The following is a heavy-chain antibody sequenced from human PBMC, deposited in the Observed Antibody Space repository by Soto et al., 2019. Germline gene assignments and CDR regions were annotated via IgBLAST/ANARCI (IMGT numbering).Heavy chain of an antibody. CDR2: ISSNGGST. D-gene: IGHD3-10*01. CDR3: VRDYGSGSYSHFYFDY. V-gene: IGHV3-64D*08. Sequence: PGGSLRLSCSASGFTFSSYAMHWVRQAPGKGLEYVSAISSNGGSTYYADSVKGRFTISGDNSKNTLYLQMSSLRAEDTAVYYCVRDYGSGSYSHFYFDYWGQGTLVTVSS. J-gene: IGHJ4*02. CDR1: GFTFSSYA.